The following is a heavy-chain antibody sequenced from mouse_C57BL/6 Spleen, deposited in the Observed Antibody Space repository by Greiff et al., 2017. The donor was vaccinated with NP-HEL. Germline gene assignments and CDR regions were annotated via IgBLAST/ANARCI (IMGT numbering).Heavy chain of an antibody. Sequence: VQLQQSGPGLVQPSQSLSITCTVSGFSLTSYGVHWVRQSPGKGLEWLGVIWRGGSTDYNAAFMSRLSITKDNSKSQVFFKMNSLQADDTAIYYCAKNYGSSSPGFAYWGQGTLVTVSA. D-gene: IGHD1-1*02. CDR1: GFSLTSYG. V-gene: IGHV2-5*01. CDR2: IWRGGST. CDR3: AKNYGSSSPGFAY. J-gene: IGHJ3*01.